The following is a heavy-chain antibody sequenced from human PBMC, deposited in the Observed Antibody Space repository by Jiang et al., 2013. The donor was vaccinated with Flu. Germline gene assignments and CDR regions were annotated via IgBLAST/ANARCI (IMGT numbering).Heavy chain of an antibody. D-gene: IGHD2-15*01. J-gene: IGHJ2*01. CDR2: IYYSGST. CDR3: AGSKGYCSGGSCYSGGLSNSGWYFDL. Sequence: LLKPSETLSLTCTVSGGSISSSSYYWGWIRQPPGKGLEWIGSIYYSGSTYYNPSLKSRVTISVDTSKNQFSLKLSSVTAADTAVYYCAGSKGYCSGGSCYSGGLSNSGWYFDLWGRGTLVTVSS. CDR1: GGSISSSSYY. V-gene: IGHV4-39*01.